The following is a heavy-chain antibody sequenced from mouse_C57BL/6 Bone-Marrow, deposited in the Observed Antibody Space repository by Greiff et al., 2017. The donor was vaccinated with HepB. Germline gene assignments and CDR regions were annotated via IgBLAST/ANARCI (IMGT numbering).Heavy chain of an antibody. D-gene: IGHD2-4*01. J-gene: IGHJ3*01. V-gene: IGHV1-81*01. CDR3: ARFDYDEGAWFAY. CDR2: IYPRSGNT. CDR1: GYTFTSYG. Sequence: VQLQQSGAELARPGASVKLSCKASGYTFTSYGISWVKQRTGQGLEWIGEIYPRSGNTYYNEKFKGKATLTADKSSSTAYMELRSLTSEDSAVYFGARFDYDEGAWFAYWAKGLWSLSLQ.